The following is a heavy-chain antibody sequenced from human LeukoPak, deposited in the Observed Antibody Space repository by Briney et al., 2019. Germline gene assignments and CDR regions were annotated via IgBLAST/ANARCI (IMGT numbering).Heavy chain of an antibody. CDR1: GYSFTSYW. CDR3: ARRPDLTWIHTRYAFDI. CDR2: IYPGDSDT. D-gene: IGHD5-18*01. J-gene: IGHJ3*02. Sequence: GESLKISCKGSGYSFTSYWIGWVRQMPGKGLEWMGIIYPGDSDTRYSPSFQGQVTISADKSISTAYLQWSSLKASDTAMYYCARRPDLTWIHTRYAFDIWGQGTMVTVSS. V-gene: IGHV5-51*01.